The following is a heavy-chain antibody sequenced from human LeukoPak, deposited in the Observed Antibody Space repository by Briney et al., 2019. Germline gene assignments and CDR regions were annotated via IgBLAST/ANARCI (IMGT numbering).Heavy chain of an antibody. Sequence: ASVKVSCKASGYTFTSYGVSWVRQAPGQGLEWMGWISAYNGNTNYAQKLQGRVTMTTDTSTSTAYMELRSLRSEDTAVYYCACDSSGYDPPECWGQGTLVTVSS. J-gene: IGHJ4*02. CDR1: GYTFTSYG. CDR2: ISAYNGNT. D-gene: IGHD5-12*01. V-gene: IGHV1-18*01. CDR3: ACDSSGYDPPEC.